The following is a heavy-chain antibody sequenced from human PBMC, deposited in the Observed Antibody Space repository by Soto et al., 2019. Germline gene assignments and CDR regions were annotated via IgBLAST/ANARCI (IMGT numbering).Heavy chain of an antibody. CDR3: ARDGFGIMGATPPGFDH. V-gene: IGHV1-2*04. D-gene: IGHD1-26*01. J-gene: IGHJ4*02. Sequence: QVQLVQSGAEVKKPGASVKVSCKASGYTFTGSYIHWVRQAPGQGLEWMGWINPKSGGTKYAQKFQGWVTMTRDTSITTAYIELSRLKSDDAAVYYCARDGFGIMGATPPGFDHWGQGTLVTVSS. CDR2: INPKSGGT. CDR1: GYTFTGSY.